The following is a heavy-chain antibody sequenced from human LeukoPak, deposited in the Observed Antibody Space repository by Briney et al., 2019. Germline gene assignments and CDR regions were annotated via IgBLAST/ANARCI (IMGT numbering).Heavy chain of an antibody. J-gene: IGHJ5*02. CDR1: GFTFSSYA. Sequence: GGSLRLSCAASGFTFSSYATSWVRQAPGKGLEWVSSISSSSSYIYYADSVKGRFTISRDNAKNSLYLQMNSLRAEGTAVYCCARDFSDTDWFDPWGQGTLVTVSS. V-gene: IGHV3-21*01. CDR2: ISSSSSYI. D-gene: IGHD5-18*01. CDR3: ARDFSDTDWFDP.